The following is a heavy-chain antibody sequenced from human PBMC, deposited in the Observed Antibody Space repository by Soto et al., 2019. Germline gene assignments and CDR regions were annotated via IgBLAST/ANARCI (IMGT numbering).Heavy chain of an antibody. CDR1: GGPIRSSSHY. J-gene: IGHJ4*02. CDR2: IDESGDS. CDR3: AREGGYVDY. D-gene: IGHD1-1*01. Sequence: SETLSLTCTVSGGPIRSSSHYWGWIRQSPGTGLEWIGSIDESGDSYYNPSLKSRVTIFVDTSKNQFSLKLISVTGADSAIYYCAREGGYVDYWGQGTLVTVSS. V-gene: IGHV4-39*02.